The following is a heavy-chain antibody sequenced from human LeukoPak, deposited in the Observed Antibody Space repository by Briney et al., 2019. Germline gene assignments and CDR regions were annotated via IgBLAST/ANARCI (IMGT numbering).Heavy chain of an antibody. CDR1: GYTFTSYG. D-gene: IGHD6-13*01. CDR2: ISAYNGNT. CDR3: ARVGEAGSSGYNYYYGMDV. Sequence: ASVKVSCKASGYTFTSYGISWVRQAPGQGLEWMGWISAYNGNTNYAQKLQGRVTMTTDTSTSTAYMELRSLRSDDTAVYYCARVGEAGSSGYNYYYGMDVWGQGTTVTVSS. V-gene: IGHV1-18*01. J-gene: IGHJ6*02.